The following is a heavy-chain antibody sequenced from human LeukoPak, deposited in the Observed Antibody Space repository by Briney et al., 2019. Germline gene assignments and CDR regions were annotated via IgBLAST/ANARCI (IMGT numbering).Heavy chain of an antibody. CDR2: ISGSGGST. J-gene: IGHJ5*02. D-gene: IGHD4-17*01. CDR3: AKGPTRPGNWFDP. CDR1: GFTFSSYA. Sequence: GGSLRLSCAASGFTFSSYAMSWVRQAPGKGLEWVSAISGSGGSTYYADSVKGRFAISRDNSKNTLYLQMNSLRAEDTVVYYCAKGPTRPGNWFDPWGQGTLVTVSS. V-gene: IGHV3-23*01.